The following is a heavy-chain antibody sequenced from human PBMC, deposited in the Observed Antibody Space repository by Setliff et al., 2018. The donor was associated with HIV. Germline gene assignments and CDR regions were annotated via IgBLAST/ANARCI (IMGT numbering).Heavy chain of an antibody. J-gene: IGHJ4*02. CDR2: IYTSGST. CDR3: ARAYFGSGIYY. CDR1: GGSISSYY. D-gene: IGHD3-10*01. V-gene: IGHV4-4*09. Sequence: PSETLSLTCTVSGGSISSYYWSWIRQPPGKGLEWLGYIYTSGSTNYNPSLKSRVTISVDTSKNQFSLKLTSVTAADTAVYYCARAYFGSGIYYWGQGTLVTVSS.